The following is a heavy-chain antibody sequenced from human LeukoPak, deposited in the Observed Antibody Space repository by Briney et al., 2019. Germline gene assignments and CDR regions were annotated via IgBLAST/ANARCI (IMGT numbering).Heavy chain of an antibody. V-gene: IGHV4-59*08. D-gene: IGHD3-22*01. CDR3: ARLSSGSNPPFDY. CDR2: IYYTGST. Sequence: SETLSLTCTVSGGSINNYYWSWVRQTPGQGQECIGYIYYTGSTNYNPSLKSRITMSVDTSTNQFSLQLSSVTAADTAVYYCARLSSGSNPPFDYWGQGTLVTVSS. CDR1: GGSINNYY. J-gene: IGHJ4*02.